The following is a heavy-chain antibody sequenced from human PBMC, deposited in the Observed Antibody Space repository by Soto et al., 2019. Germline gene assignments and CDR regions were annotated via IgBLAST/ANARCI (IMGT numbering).Heavy chain of an antibody. CDR2: IIPIFDTA. CDR1: GGTFSSYA. D-gene: IGHD3-3*01. V-gene: IGHV1-69*13. J-gene: IGHJ5*02. CDR3: ARAPFTIFGVVIAFDP. Sequence: SVKVSCKASGGTFSSYAISWVRQAPGQGLEWMGGIIPIFDTANYAQKFQGRVTITADESTSTAYMELSSLRSEDTAVYYCARAPFTIFGVVIAFDPWGQGTLVTVSS.